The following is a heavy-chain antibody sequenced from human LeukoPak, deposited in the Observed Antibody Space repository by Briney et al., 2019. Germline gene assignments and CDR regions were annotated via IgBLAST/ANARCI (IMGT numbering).Heavy chain of an antibody. D-gene: IGHD7-27*01. Sequence: PGGSLRLSCAASGFTFSSYAMRWVRQAPGKGLEWVSAISGSGGSTYYADSVKGRFTISRDNAKNSLFLLMNSLRAEDTAVYYCASLANWGPLLDYWGQGTLVTVSS. J-gene: IGHJ4*02. V-gene: IGHV3-23*01. CDR1: GFTFSSYA. CDR3: ASLANWGPLLDY. CDR2: ISGSGGST.